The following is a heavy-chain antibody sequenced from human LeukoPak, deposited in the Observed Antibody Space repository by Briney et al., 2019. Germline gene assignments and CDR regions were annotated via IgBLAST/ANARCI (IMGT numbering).Heavy chain of an antibody. Sequence: PGGSLRLSCAASGFTFSDYYMSWIRQAPGKGLEWVSYISSSGSTIYYADSVKGRFTISRDNAKSSLYLQMNSLRAEDTAVYYCARGHNYYYPTRFDYWGQGTLVPVSS. V-gene: IGHV3-11*01. CDR2: ISSSGSTI. CDR1: GFTFSDYY. J-gene: IGHJ4*02. D-gene: IGHD1-26*01. CDR3: ARGHNYYYPTRFDY.